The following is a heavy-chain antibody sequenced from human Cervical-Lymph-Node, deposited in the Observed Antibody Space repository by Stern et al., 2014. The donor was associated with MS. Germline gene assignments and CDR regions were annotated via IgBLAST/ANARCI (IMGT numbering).Heavy chain of an antibody. CDR3: ARRGTAAEIDY. CDR2: IYPDDSDA. Sequence: VQLVQSGAEVRKPGESLKISCQTSGYNFDKYWIAWVRQMPGRGLEWMGIIYPDDSDARYNAPLQGQVSISVDKFTTTAHLQWTSLKASDSAIYYCARRGTAAEIDYWGQGTLVTVSS. CDR1: GYNFDKYW. D-gene: IGHD6-13*01. V-gene: IGHV5-51*01. J-gene: IGHJ4*02.